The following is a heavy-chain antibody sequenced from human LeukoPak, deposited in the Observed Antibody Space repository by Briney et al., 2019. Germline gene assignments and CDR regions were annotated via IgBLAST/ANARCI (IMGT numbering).Heavy chain of an antibody. CDR2: ISSSSSYI. V-gene: IGHV3-21*01. D-gene: IGHD3-22*01. J-gene: IGHJ4*02. CDR1: GFTFSSYS. Sequence: GGSLRLSCAASGFTFSSYSMNWVRQAPGKGLEWVSSISSSSSYIYYADSVKGRFTISRDNAKNSLYLQMNSLRAEDTAVYYCARGWLCGSVVYYFDYWGQGTLVTVSS. CDR3: ARGWLCGSVVYYFDY.